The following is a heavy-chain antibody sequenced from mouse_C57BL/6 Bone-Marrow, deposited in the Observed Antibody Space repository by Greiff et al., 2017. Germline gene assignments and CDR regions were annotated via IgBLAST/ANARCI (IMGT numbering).Heavy chain of an antibody. J-gene: IGHJ2*01. CDR1: GFNIKDYY. Sequence: EVQLQQSGAELVRPGASVKLSCTASGFNIKDYYMHWVKQRSEQGLEWIGRIDPEDGDTEYAPKFPGKATMTADTASTTAYLQLSSLTSEDTAVYYCANLYFDYWGQGTTLTVSS. CDR3: ANLYFDY. V-gene: IGHV14-1*01. CDR2: IDPEDGDT.